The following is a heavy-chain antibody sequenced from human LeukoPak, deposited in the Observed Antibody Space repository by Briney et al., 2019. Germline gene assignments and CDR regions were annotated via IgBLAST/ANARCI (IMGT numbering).Heavy chain of an antibody. Sequence: PSETLSLTCTVSGGSISSYYWSWIRQPAGTALEWIGRIYTSGTITYNPSLKSRVTMSVDTSKNQFSLKLSSVTAADTAVYYCARGHSSSWSNYYYYMDVWGKGTTVTISS. CDR3: ARGHSSSWSNYYYYMDV. V-gene: IGHV4-4*07. D-gene: IGHD6-13*01. CDR1: GGSISSYY. CDR2: IYTSGTI. J-gene: IGHJ6*03.